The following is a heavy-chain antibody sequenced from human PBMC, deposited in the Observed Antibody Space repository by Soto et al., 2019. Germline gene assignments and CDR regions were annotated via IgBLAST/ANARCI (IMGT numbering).Heavy chain of an antibody. V-gene: IGHV1-18*01. CDR3: AGGIAVAGRRWFDP. CDR1: GYTFTSYG. J-gene: IGHJ5*02. Sequence: GASVKVSCKASGYTFTSYGISWVRQAPGQGLEWMGWISAYNGNTNYAQKLQGRVTMTTDTSTSTAYMELRSLRSDDTAVFYCAGGIAVAGRRWFDPWGQGTLVTVSS. D-gene: IGHD6-19*01. CDR2: ISAYNGNT.